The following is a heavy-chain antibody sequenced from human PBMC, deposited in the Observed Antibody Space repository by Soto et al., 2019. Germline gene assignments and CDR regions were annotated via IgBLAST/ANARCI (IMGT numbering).Heavy chain of an antibody. J-gene: IGHJ5*02. CDR2: ISSSSSTI. CDR1: GFTFSSYA. D-gene: IGHD3-9*01. V-gene: IGHV3-48*02. CDR3: VRRASNDWYWIDP. Sequence: EVQLVESGGGLVQPGGSLRLSCAASGFTFSSYAMNWVRQAPGKGLEWISYISSSSSTIYYADSVRGRFTISRDNAKNSLYLQMNSLRDEDTAVYYCVRRASNDWYWIDPWGQGTLVIVSS.